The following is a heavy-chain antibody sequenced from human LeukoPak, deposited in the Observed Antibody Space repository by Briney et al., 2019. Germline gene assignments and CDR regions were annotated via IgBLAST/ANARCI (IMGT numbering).Heavy chain of an antibody. V-gene: IGHV4-39*01. CDR2: IYYSGST. D-gene: IGHD3-10*01. CDR3: ARVPFGGESIWFGEFLTVKQCYFDY. J-gene: IGHJ4*02. CDR1: GGSISGYY. Sequence: SDTLSLTCTVSGGSISGYYWGWIRQPPGKGLEWIGSIYYSGSTYYNPSLKSRVTISVDTSKNQFSLKLSPVTAADTAVYYCARVPFGGESIWFGEFLTVKQCYFDYWGQGTLVTVSS.